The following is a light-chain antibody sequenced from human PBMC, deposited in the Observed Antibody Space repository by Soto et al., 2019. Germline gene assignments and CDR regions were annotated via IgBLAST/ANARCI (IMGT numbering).Light chain of an antibody. J-gene: IGLJ2*01. Sequence: QSVLTQSPSASASLGASVNLTCTLTGGHSTYSIGWHQQQPQGGPRFLMRLNSDGSHSKGDGIPDRFSGSSSGAERFLTISSLQSEDEADYYCQTWGRGIVVFGGGTKVTVL. CDR1: GGHSTYS. CDR3: QTWGRGIVV. CDR2: LNSDGSH. V-gene: IGLV4-69*02.